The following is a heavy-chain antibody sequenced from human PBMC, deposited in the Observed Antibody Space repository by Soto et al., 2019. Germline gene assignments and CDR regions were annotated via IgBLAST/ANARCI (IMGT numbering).Heavy chain of an antibody. CDR2: FNAGNGNT. D-gene: IGHD2-21*02. V-gene: IGHV1-3*05. Sequence: QVQLVQSGAEEKKPGASVKVYCKASGYTFTTYAMHWVRQAPGQRLEWMGWFNAGNGNTKYSQKFQGRVTITRGTSASTVDMELTSLRSEDTAVYYCARAVAVTADFDYWGQGTLVTVSS. CDR1: GYTFTTYA. J-gene: IGHJ4*02. CDR3: ARAVAVTADFDY.